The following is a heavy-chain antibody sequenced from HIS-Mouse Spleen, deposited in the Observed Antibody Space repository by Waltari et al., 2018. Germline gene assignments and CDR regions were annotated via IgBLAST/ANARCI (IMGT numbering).Heavy chain of an antibody. CDR1: GGSISSSSYS. Sequence: QLQLQESGPGLVKPSEPLSLTCTVPGGSISSSSYSWGGIRQPPGKGLEWIGSIYYSGSTYYNPSLKSRVTISVDTSKNQFSLKLSSVTTADTAVYYCAREIPYSSSWYDWYLDLWGRGTLVTVSS. J-gene: IGHJ2*01. CDR2: IYYSGST. CDR3: AREIPYSSSWYDWYLDL. D-gene: IGHD6-13*01. V-gene: IGHV4-39*07.